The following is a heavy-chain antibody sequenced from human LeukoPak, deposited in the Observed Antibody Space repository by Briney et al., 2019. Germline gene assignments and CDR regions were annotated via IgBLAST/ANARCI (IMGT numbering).Heavy chain of an antibody. J-gene: IGHJ3*02. CDR2: ISAYNGNT. V-gene: IGHV1-18*01. CDR1: GYTFTIYG. D-gene: IGHD2-2*01. CDR3: ARGRVVSTSWKIDAFDI. Sequence: ASVKVSRKASGYTFTIYGISWVRQAPGQGLEWMGWISAYNGNTNYAQKLQGRVTMTTDTSTSTAYMELRSLRSDDTAVYYCARGRVVSTSWKIDAFDIWGQGTMVTVSS.